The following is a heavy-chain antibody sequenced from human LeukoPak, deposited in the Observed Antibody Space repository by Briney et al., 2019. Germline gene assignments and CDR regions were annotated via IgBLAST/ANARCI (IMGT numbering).Heavy chain of an antibody. Sequence: GASVKVSCKASGYTFTSYYMHWVRQAPGQGLEWMGWMNPNSGNRGYAQKFQGRVTMTRSTSISTAYMELSSLRFEDTAVYYCTRSVRNGHIDYWGQGTLVTVSS. D-gene: IGHD2-21*01. CDR3: TRSVRNGHIDY. J-gene: IGHJ4*02. CDR1: GYTFTSYY. CDR2: MNPNSGNR. V-gene: IGHV1-8*02.